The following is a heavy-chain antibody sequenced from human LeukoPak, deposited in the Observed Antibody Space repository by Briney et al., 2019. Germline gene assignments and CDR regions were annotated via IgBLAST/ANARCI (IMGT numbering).Heavy chain of an antibody. J-gene: IGHJ4*02. CDR3: AKSAYCGGDCYSFDY. D-gene: IGHD2-21*02. V-gene: IGHV3-66*03. Sequence: GGSLRLSCAASGFAVSDNYMSWVRQAPGKGLEWVSVIYTTGDTHYADSVKGRFTIYTDNSKNTLYLQMNSLRAEDTAVYYCAKSAYCGGDCYSFDYWGQGTLVTVSS. CDR2: IYTTGDT. CDR1: GFAVSDNY.